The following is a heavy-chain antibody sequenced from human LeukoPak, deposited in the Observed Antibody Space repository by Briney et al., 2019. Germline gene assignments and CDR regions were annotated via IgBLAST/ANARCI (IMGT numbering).Heavy chain of an antibody. D-gene: IGHD6-13*01. CDR2: IKQEGRNR. CDR1: GFTLSSLW. J-gene: IGHJ2*01. Sequence: GRSLRLSCAASGFTLSSLWMSCVRQPPGKGLEWVANIKQEGRNRYYADSVKGRFTISRDNARNSLDMPMNSLRTEDTAVYYCASLPGGKTAALEFDLRGRGTLVTVSS. CDR3: ASLPGGKTAALEFDL. V-gene: IGHV3-7*01.